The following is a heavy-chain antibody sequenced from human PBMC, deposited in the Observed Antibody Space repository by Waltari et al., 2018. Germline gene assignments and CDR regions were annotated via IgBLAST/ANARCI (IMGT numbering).Heavy chain of an antibody. CDR3: AKSEDCSSTSCYADEYFQH. D-gene: IGHD2-2*01. CDR2: IWYDGSNK. J-gene: IGHJ1*01. V-gene: IGHV3-33*06. CDR1: GFTFSSYG. Sequence: QVQLVESGGGVVQPGRSLRLSCAASGFTFSSYGMHWVRQAPGKGLEWVAVIWYDGSNKDYADSVKGRFTISRDNSKNTLYLQMNSLRAEDTAVYYCAKSEDCSSTSCYADEYFQHWGQGTLVTVSS.